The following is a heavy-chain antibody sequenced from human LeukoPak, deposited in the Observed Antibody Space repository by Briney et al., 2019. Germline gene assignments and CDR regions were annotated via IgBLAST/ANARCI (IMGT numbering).Heavy chain of an antibody. D-gene: IGHD2-2*01. CDR2: TSSSDSGK. Sequence: GGSLRLSWVVSGFTLSSYAMSWVRQAPGKGLEWVAATSSSDSGKYHADSVRGRFTISRDNSKNTVYLQMNRLRAEDAAVYYCAHGTVYQLDYWGQGTLVTVSS. CDR1: GFTLSSYA. J-gene: IGHJ4*02. CDR3: AHGTVYQLDY. V-gene: IGHV3-23*01.